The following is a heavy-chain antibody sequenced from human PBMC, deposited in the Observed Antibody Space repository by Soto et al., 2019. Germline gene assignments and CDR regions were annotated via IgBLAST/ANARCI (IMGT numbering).Heavy chain of an antibody. V-gene: IGHV4-4*07. CDR2: ISSNGNT. Sequence: QVQLQESGPGLVKPSETLSLTCTVSDGSISGNFLTWIRQPAGKGLEWIGRISSNGNTDYNPSLKSRVTMSIDTSKNHFSLDLISVTASDTAVYYCARELWVASLLYYFDFWGQGTPVTVSS. CDR1: DGSISGNF. J-gene: IGHJ4*02. CDR3: ARELWVASLLYYFDF. D-gene: IGHD5-12*01.